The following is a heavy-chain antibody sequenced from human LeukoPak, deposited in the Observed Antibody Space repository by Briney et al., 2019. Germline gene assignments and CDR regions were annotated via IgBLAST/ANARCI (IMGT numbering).Heavy chain of an antibody. V-gene: IGHV4-34*01. CDR2: INHSGST. Sequence: PSETLSLTCAVYGGSFSGYYWSWIRQPPGKGLEWVGEINHSGSTNYNPSLKCRVTISVDTSKNQFSLKLSSVTAADTAVYYCARGVYYDYVWGSYRPFDYWGQGTLVTVSS. D-gene: IGHD3-16*02. J-gene: IGHJ4*02. CDR1: GGSFSGYY. CDR3: ARGVYYDYVWGSYRPFDY.